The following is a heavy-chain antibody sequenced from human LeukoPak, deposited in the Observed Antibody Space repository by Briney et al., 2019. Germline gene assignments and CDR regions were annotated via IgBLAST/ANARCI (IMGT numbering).Heavy chain of an antibody. CDR1: GDTFSSNA. CDR2: IIPTVTMA. CDR3: ARIGPYCSSTSCYENWFDP. Sequence: SVKVSCKASGDTFSSNAIAWVRQAPGQGLEWMGRIIPTVTMANYAQRFQGRVTITADESTSTAYMELSSLRSEDTAVYYCARIGPYCSSTSCYENWFDPWGQGTLVTVSS. D-gene: IGHD2-2*01. V-gene: IGHV1-69*04. J-gene: IGHJ5*02.